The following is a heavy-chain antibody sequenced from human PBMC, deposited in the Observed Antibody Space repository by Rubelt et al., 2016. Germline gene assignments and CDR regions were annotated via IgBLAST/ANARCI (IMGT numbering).Heavy chain of an antibody. CDR2: ISGTGGTT. J-gene: IGHJ4*02. D-gene: IGHD1-1*01. CDR1: GFNFNTNA. V-gene: IGHV3-23*04. Sequence: EVQLVESGGGLVQPGGSLRLSCTASGFNFNTNAMSWVRQAPGKGLEWVSAISGTGGTTYYAESVRGRFTISRDNAKSTVSLQMNSLRVEDTAVYYCTRDRIQLGDCWGQGTLVTVSS. CDR3: TRDRIQLGDC.